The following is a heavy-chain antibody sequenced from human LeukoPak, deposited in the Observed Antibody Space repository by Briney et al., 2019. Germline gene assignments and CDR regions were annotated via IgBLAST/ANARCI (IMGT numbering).Heavy chain of an antibody. CDR1: GFTFNNYA. D-gene: IGHD3-22*01. V-gene: IGHV3-23*01. CDR2: ISGSGVST. J-gene: IGHJ4*02. CDR3: ARVVVINGTDY. Sequence: GGSLRLSCAASGFTFNNYAMSWVRQAPGKGLEWVSAISGSGVSTYYADSVKGRFTIFRDNAKNTLYLQMNGLRAEDTAVYYCARVVVINGTDYWGQGTLVTVSS.